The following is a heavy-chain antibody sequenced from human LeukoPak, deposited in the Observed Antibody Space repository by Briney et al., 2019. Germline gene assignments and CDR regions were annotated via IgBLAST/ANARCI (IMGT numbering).Heavy chain of an antibody. CDR3: AKGWFGELLFDY. CDR2: IRYDGSNR. Sequence: GGSLRLSCAATGFTFSSYGMHWVRQAPGKGLEWVAFIRYDGSNRYYADSVKGRFTISRDNSKNTLYLQMNSLRAEDTAVYYCAKGWFGELLFDYWGQGTLVTVSS. V-gene: IGHV3-30*02. D-gene: IGHD3-10*01. J-gene: IGHJ4*02. CDR1: GFTFSSYG.